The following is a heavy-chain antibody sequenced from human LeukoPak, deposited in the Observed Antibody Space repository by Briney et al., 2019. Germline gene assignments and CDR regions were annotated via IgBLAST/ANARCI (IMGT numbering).Heavy chain of an antibody. D-gene: IGHD6-6*01. CDR3: ATYSTSSGDAFDF. V-gene: IGHV4-61*02. Sequence: SETLSLTCTVSGGSISSDSYYWSWIRQPAGKGLQWIGRIYTSGSTNYNPSLKSRVTISVDTSKNQFSLKLSSVTAADTAVYYCATYSTSSGDAFDFWGQGTVVTVSS. CDR2: IYTSGST. CDR1: GGSISSDSYY. J-gene: IGHJ3*01.